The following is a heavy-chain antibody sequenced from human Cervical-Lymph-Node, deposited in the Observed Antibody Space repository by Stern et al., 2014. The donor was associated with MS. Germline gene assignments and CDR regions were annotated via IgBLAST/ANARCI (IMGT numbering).Heavy chain of an antibody. D-gene: IGHD3/OR15-3a*01. Sequence: QVQLQESGPGLVKPSQTLSLTCTVSGGSISSGDYYWSWIRQPPGKGLEWIGYIYYSGSTYYNPSLKSRATISVDTPKNKFARKLSSVTAADTAVYYCAREGPRTGTLVYWGQGTLVTVSS. V-gene: IGHV4-30-4*01. CDR2: IYYSGST. CDR1: GGSISSGDYY. CDR3: AREGPRTGTLVY. J-gene: IGHJ4*02.